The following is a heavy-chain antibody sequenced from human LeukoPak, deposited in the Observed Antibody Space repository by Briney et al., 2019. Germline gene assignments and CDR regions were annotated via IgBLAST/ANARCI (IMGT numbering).Heavy chain of an antibody. J-gene: IGHJ3*02. Sequence: PGGSLRLSCAASGFTFSSYWMHWVRQAPGKGLVWVSRINSDGSSTSYADSVKGRFTISRDNAKNTLCLQMNSLRPEDTAVYYCAKKGPVARYPDAFDIWGQGTMVTVSS. V-gene: IGHV3-74*01. CDR2: INSDGSST. CDR1: GFTFSSYW. CDR3: AKKGPVARYPDAFDI. D-gene: IGHD6-19*01.